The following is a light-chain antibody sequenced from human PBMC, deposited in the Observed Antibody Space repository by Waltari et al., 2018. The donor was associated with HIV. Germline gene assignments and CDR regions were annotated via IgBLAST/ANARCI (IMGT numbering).Light chain of an antibody. Sequence: QSVLTQPPSASGTPGQRVTISCSGRFSNIGSNYVYWYQQFPGTAPKLLIYNNNQRPSGVPDRFSGSESGTSASLAISGLRSEDEANYYCAAWDDSLSGWVFGGGTKLTVL. V-gene: IGLV1-47*01. CDR1: FSNIGSNY. CDR3: AAWDDSLSGWV. CDR2: NNN. J-gene: IGLJ3*02.